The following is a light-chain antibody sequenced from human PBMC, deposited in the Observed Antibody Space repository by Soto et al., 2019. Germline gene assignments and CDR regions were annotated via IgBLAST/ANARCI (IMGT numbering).Light chain of an antibody. Sequence: EIVLTQSPGTLSLSPGERATLSCRPSQSVSSTYLDWYQQKPGQAPRHLIYAASSRATGIPDRYSGGASATDFTLTISRLEPEDCAVYYCRHYSNSQWTFGQGTKVEIK. V-gene: IGKV3-20*01. CDR2: AAS. CDR3: RHYSNSQWT. J-gene: IGKJ1*01. CDR1: QSVSSTY.